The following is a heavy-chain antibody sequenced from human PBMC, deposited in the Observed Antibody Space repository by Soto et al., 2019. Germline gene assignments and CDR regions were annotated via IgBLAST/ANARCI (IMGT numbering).Heavy chain of an antibody. CDR2: IIPYNDNT. Sequence: ASVKVSCKASGYIFSDYGINWVRLAPGQGLEWMGWIIPYNDNTKYAENFQGRVTLTTDTSTNTVYMELRSLTPDDTGVYFCARKPYSHYYGMDVWGQGTTVTVSS. CDR3: ARKPYSHYYGMDV. CDR1: GYIFSDYG. J-gene: IGHJ6*02. D-gene: IGHD2-21*01. V-gene: IGHV1-18*01.